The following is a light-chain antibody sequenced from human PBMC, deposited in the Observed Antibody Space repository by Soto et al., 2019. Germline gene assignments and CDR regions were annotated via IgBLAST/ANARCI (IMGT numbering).Light chain of an antibody. J-gene: IGKJ1*01. CDR2: DAS. CDR3: QQYNSYPWT. CDR1: QRISTW. Sequence: DIKMTQSPSTLSAFVGDRVTITCRASQRISTWLAWYKQKPGKAPTLLIFDASSLERGVPSRFSGSGSGTEFTLTISSLQPDDFATYNCQQYNSYPWTFGQGTKVDIK. V-gene: IGKV1-5*01.